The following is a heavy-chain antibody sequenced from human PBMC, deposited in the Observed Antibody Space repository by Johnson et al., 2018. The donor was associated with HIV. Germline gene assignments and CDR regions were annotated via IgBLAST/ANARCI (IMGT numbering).Heavy chain of an antibody. CDR1: GFTFSDCY. Sequence: VQLVESGGGLVQPGGSLRLSCAASGFTFSDCYMSWIRQAPGKGLEWISYIYSGGSTYYADSVKGRFTISRDNSKNTLYLQMNSLRAEDTAVYYCARDFVAFGECTAFDMCGQGTMVTVS. V-gene: IGHV3-66*02. CDR3: ARDFVAFGECTAFDM. J-gene: IGHJ3*02. CDR2: IYSGGST. D-gene: IGHD3-10*01.